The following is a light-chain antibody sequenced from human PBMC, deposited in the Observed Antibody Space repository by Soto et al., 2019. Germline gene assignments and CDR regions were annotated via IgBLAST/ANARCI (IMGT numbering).Light chain of an antibody. CDR1: SSNIGSST. V-gene: IGLV1-44*01. CDR2: SNN. CDR3: AAWDASLNGYYV. J-gene: IGLJ1*01. Sequence: QSALTQPPSASGTPGQRVTISCSGSSSNIGSSTVSWYQQLPGTAPKLLIYSNNQRPSGVPDRFSGSKSGTSASLAISGLQSEDEADYYCAAWDASLNGYYVFGTATKVTVL.